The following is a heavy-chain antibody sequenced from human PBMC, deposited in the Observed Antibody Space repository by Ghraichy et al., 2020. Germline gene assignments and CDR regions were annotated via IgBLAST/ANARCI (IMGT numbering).Heavy chain of an antibody. D-gene: IGHD3-22*01. V-gene: IGHV3-23*01. CDR3: AKDWVYDSSGSPLLDY. J-gene: IGHJ4*02. Sequence: GGSLRLSCAASGFTFSSYAMSWVRQAPGKGLEWVSAISGSGGSTYYADSVKGRFTISRDNSKNTLYLQMNSLRAEDTAVYYCAKDWVYDSSGSPLLDYWGQGTLVTVSS. CDR1: GFTFSSYA. CDR2: ISGSGGST.